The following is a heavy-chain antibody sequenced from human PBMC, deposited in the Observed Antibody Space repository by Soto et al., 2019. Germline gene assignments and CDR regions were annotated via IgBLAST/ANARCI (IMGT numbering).Heavy chain of an antibody. Sequence: QVQLVESGGGVVQPGRSLRLSCAASAYAFDSYGMHWVRQAPGKGLEWVALISYDGSNKYYADSVKGRFTISRDNSKNTMYLQMDSLRAEDTAVYYCAKDRAVADPEYYYYYGMDLWGQGTTVTVSS. CDR1: AYAFDSYG. D-gene: IGHD6-19*01. V-gene: IGHV3-30*18. CDR2: ISYDGSNK. CDR3: AKDRAVADPEYYYYYGMDL. J-gene: IGHJ6*02.